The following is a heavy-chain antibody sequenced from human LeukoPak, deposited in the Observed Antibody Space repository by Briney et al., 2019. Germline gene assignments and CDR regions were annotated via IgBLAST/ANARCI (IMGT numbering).Heavy chain of an antibody. CDR2: IYYSGST. CDR3: ARVYGEHYYDSSGYYPEGTLDY. J-gene: IGHJ4*02. D-gene: IGHD3-22*01. Sequence: SETLSLTCAVYGESFSGYYWSWIRQPPGKGLEWIGYIYYSGSTYYNPSLKSRVTISVDTSKNQFSLKLSSVTAADTAVYYCARVYGEHYYDSSGYYPEGTLDYWGQGTLVTVSS. V-gene: IGHV4-30-4*08. CDR1: GESFSGYY.